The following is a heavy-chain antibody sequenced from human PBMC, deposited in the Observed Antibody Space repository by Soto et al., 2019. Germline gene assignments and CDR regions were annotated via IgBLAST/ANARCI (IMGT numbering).Heavy chain of an antibody. V-gene: IGHV6-1*01. J-gene: IGHJ6*02. Sequence: SQTLSLTCAISVDSVSSDSAAWSLISQSPSRGLEWLGRTYYRSKWNNDYAVSVRSRVTINPDTSKNQFSLQLYSLTPEDTAVYYCAAISSLRGIDVWCQGPXVTV. D-gene: IGHD3-16*02. CDR3: AAISSLRGIDV. CDR2: TYYRSKWNN. CDR1: VDSVSSDSAA.